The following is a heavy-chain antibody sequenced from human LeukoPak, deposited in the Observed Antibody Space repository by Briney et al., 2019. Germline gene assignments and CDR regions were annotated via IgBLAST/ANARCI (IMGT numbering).Heavy chain of an antibody. CDR3: ARDRKYQLLLSFGMDV. CDR1: GFTFSSYG. D-gene: IGHD2-2*01. J-gene: IGHJ6*02. Sequence: GGSLRLSCAASGFTFSSYGMHWVRQAPGKGLEWVAVIWYDGSNKYYADSVKSRFTISRDNSKNTLYLQMNSLRAEDTAVYYCARDRKYQLLLSFGMDVWGQGTTVTVSS. V-gene: IGHV3-33*01. CDR2: IWYDGSNK.